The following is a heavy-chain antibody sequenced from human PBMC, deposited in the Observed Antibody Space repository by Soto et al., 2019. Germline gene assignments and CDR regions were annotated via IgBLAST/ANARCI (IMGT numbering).Heavy chain of an antibody. V-gene: IGHV4-59*08. CDR2: IYYAGDT. CDR3: ARQDATMGYYAFWSGFPVAH. J-gene: IGHJ4*02. CDR1: GGYISSYY. D-gene: IGHD3-3*01. Sequence: SETLSLTCTVSGGYISSYYWCWVRQPPGKGLEWIGSIYYAGDTQYNPSLKSRVTLSVDRSNNQFSLKVTSVTAADTAVYYCARQDATMGYYAFWSGFPVAHWGQGTLVTVSS.